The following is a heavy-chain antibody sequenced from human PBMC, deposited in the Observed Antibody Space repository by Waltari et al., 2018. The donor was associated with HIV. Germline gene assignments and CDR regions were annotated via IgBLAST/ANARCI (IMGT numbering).Heavy chain of an antibody. CDR3: ARARSEYYYGSGSYYDY. Sequence: VLLVQSGAEVKKPGCSMQVSCKSSGGTSSSYAIRRARRAPGQGLEWMGGIIPIISTANYAQKFQGRVTITADESTSTAYLELNSLRSEDTAVYYCARARSEYYYGSGSYYDYWGQGTLVTVSS. CDR1: GGTSSSYA. V-gene: IGHV1-69*01. CDR2: IIPIISTA. D-gene: IGHD3-10*01. J-gene: IGHJ4*02.